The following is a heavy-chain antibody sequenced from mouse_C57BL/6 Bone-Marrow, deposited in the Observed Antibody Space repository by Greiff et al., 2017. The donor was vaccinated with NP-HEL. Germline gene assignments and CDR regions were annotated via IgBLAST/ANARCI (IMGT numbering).Heavy chain of an antibody. CDR1: GFTFSDYG. J-gene: IGHJ4*01. D-gene: IGHD3-3*01. CDR2: ISSGSSTI. Sequence: EVQVVESGGGLVKPGGSLKLSCAASGFTFSDYGMHWVRQAPEKGLEWVAYISSGSSTIYYADTVKGRFTISRDNAKNTLFLQMTSLRSEDTAMYYCAKEARDYYAMDYWGQGTSVTVSS. CDR3: AKEARDYYAMDY. V-gene: IGHV5-17*01.